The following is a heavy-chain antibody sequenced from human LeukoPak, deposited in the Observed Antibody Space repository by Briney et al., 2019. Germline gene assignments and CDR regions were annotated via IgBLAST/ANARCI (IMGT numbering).Heavy chain of an antibody. Sequence: GGSLRLSCAASGFTVSSNYMSWVRRAPGKGLEWVSVIYSGGSTYYADSVKGRFTISRDNSKNTLYLQMNSLRAEDTAVYYCARGVPAADDAFDIWGQGTMVTVSS. J-gene: IGHJ3*02. D-gene: IGHD2-2*01. V-gene: IGHV3-53*01. CDR2: IYSGGST. CDR3: ARGVPAADDAFDI. CDR1: GFTVSSNY.